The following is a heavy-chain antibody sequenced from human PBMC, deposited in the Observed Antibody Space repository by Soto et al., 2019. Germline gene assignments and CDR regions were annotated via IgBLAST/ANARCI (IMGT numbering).Heavy chain of an antibody. V-gene: IGHV1-18*01. J-gene: IGHJ3*02. CDR1: GYTFTTYG. Sequence: QVQLVQSGGEVKKPGASVKVSCKASGYTFTTYGISWVRQAPGQGLEWMGWISAYNGNTSYAQKLQGRVTMTTDTSTSTAYMELRSLSSDDAAVYYCARVFFRLFAFDIWGQWTMVTVSS. D-gene: IGHD3-22*01. CDR3: ARVFFRLFAFDI. CDR2: ISAYNGNT.